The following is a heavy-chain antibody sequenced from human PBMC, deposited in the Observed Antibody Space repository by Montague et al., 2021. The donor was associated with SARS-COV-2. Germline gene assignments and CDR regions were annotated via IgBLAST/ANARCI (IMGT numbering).Heavy chain of an antibody. D-gene: IGHD3-22*01. J-gene: IGHJ3*02. CDR2: IYYSGNT. Sequence: SETLSLTCTVSGGSISSYYWSWIRQPPGKGLEWIGYIYYSGNTNYNPSLKSRVTISVDTSKNQFSLKLSSVTAADTAVYYCARARITMIVVVNAFDIWGQGTMVTVSS. V-gene: IGHV4-59*12. CDR1: GGSISSYY. CDR3: ARARITMIVVVNAFDI.